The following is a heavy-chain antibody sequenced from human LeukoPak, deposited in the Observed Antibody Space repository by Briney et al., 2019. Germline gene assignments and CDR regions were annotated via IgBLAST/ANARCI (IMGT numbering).Heavy chain of an antibody. Sequence: PGGSLRLSCAVSGITLSNYGMSWVRQAPGKGLEWVSGIGGVETYYADSVKGRFTISRDNSRNTVHLQMNSLTTEDTAVYYCAKDGLAFNSMWDYFDSWGQGTLVTVSS. D-gene: IGHD1-26*01. J-gene: IGHJ4*02. V-gene: IGHV3-23*01. CDR1: GITLSNYG. CDR3: AKDGLAFNSMWDYFDS. CDR2: IGGVET.